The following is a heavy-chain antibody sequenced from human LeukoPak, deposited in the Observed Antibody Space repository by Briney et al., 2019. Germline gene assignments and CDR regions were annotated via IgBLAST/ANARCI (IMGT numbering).Heavy chain of an antibody. Sequence: SETLSLTCTVSGGSISSGSYYWSWIRPPAGKGLEWIGRIYTTGSTNYNPSLKSRVTISGDTSKNQFSLKLSSVTAADTAVYYCAREGRDYDSSGYPYYYYSMDVWGQGTTVPVSS. CDR2: IYTTGST. V-gene: IGHV4-61*02. D-gene: IGHD3-22*01. CDR3: AREGRDYDSSGYPYYYYSMDV. CDR1: GGSISSGSYY. J-gene: IGHJ6*02.